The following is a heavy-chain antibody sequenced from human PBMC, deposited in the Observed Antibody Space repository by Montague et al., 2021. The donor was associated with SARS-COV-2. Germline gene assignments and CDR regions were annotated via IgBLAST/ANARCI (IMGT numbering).Heavy chain of an antibody. J-gene: IGHJ4*02. D-gene: IGHD3-9*01. CDR1: GGSISSYY. CDR3: ARHALGYFDWLNEGYFDY. CDR2: IYYSGST. Sequence: SETLSLTCTVSGGSISSYYWSWIWQPPGKGLEWIGYIYYSGSTNYNPSLKSRVTISIDTSKNQFSLKLSSVAAADTAVYYCARHALGYFDWLNEGYFDYWGQGTLVTVSS. V-gene: IGHV4-59*08.